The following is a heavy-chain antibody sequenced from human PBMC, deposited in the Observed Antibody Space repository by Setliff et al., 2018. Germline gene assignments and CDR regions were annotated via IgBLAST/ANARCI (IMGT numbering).Heavy chain of an antibody. Sequence: KPSETLSLTCTVSGDSISGDYWSWIRQPPGKGLEWIGFIHYSGSTNYNPSLKSRVTISLDTPKNQFSLRLSSVTAADTAVYCARTRYGLGGRPYWGQGTLVTVSS. CDR3: ARTRYGLGGRPY. V-gene: IGHV4-59*01. D-gene: IGHD2-15*01. J-gene: IGHJ4*02. CDR1: GDSISGDY. CDR2: IHYSGST.